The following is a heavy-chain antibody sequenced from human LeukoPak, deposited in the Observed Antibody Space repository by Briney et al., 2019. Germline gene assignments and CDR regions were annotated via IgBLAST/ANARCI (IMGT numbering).Heavy chain of an antibody. D-gene: IGHD5-18*01. CDR3: ARLGTQLWNADGY. Sequence: GESLKISFQGSGYSFTTYWIGWVRQLPGKGLEWMGIISPHDYDTRYSPSFQGQVTISADKSISTAYLQWSSLKASDTAMYYCARLGTQLWNADGYWGAGTLVTVSS. CDR2: ISPHDYDT. J-gene: IGHJ4*02. CDR1: GYSFTTYW. V-gene: IGHV5-51*01.